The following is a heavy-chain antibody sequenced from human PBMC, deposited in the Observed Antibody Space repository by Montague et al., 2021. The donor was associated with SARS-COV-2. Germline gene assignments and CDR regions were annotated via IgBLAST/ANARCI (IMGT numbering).Heavy chain of an antibody. CDR1: GGSFSGYY. J-gene: IGHJ5*02. Sequence: SETRSLTCAVYGGSFSGYYWSWIRQPPGKGLEWIGEINHSGSTNYNPSXXSRVTISVDTSKNQFSLKLSSVTAADTAVYYCAGRSRVVTAIWALRTSLSSWFDHWGQGTLVTVSS. CDR3: AGRSRVVTAIWALRTSLSSWFDH. V-gene: IGHV4-34*01. D-gene: IGHD2-21*02. CDR2: INHSGST.